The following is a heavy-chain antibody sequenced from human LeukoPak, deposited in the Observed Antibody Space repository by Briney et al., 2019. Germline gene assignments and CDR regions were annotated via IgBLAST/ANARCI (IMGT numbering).Heavy chain of an antibody. D-gene: IGHD1-14*01. CDR3: TRLRDGTPGDY. CDR1: GGSIRNSLYH. Sequence: PSETLSLTCPVSGGSIRNSLYHWGWVRQPPGGGLEWIGSIYYTGNTYYNPSLKGRVTISVDTSNNQFSLKLSSVIAADTAVYYCTRLRDGTPGDYWGQGTLVTVSS. V-gene: IGHV4-39*01. J-gene: IGHJ4*02. CDR2: IYYTGNT.